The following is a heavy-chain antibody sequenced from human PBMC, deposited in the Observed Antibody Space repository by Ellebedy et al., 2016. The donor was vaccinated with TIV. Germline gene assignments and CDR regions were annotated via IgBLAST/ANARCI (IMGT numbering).Heavy chain of an antibody. CDR1: GFTFSSFW. D-gene: IGHD6-19*01. J-gene: IGHJ6*02. Sequence: GESLKISCAASGFTFSSFWMTWVRQAPGKGLEWVASIKPDGSEEFYVDSVKGRFTISRDNAKNSLFLQMNSLRAEDTAVYYCAGGTGWLMDVWGQGTTVTVSS. CDR2: IKPDGSEE. CDR3: AGGTGWLMDV. V-gene: IGHV3-7*03.